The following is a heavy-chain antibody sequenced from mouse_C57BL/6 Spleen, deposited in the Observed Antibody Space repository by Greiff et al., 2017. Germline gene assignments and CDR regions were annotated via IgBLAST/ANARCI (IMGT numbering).Heavy chain of an antibody. V-gene: IGHV1-42*01. CDR2: INPSTGGT. CDR3: ARSYGSSSYFDY. Sequence: EVQGVESGPELVKPGASVKISCKASGYSFTGYYMNWVKQSPEKSLEWIGEINPSTGGTTYNQKFKAKATLTVDKSSSTAYMQLKSLTSEDSAVYYCARSYGSSSYFDYWGQGTTLTVSS. J-gene: IGHJ2*01. CDR1: GYSFTGYY. D-gene: IGHD1-1*01.